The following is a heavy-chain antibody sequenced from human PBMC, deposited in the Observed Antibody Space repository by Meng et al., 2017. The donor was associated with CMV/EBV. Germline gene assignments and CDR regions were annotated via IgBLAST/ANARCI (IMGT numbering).Heavy chain of an antibody. D-gene: IGHD4-17*01. CDR1: GGSISSYY. CDR3: ARDLGGYGDYAYYYGMDV. V-gene: IGHV4-59*01. CDR2: IYYSGST. J-gene: IGHJ6*02. Sequence: GSLRLSCTVSGGSISSYYWSWIRQPPGKGLEWIGYIYYSGSTNYNPSLKSRVTISVDTSKNQSSLKLSSVTAADTAVYYCARDLGGYGDYAYYYGMDVWGQGTTVTVSS.